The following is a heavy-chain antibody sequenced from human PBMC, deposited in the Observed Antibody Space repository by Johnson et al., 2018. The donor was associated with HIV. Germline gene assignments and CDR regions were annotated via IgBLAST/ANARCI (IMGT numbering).Heavy chain of an antibody. CDR2: ISFSDSTI. CDR1: GFIFSDYY. D-gene: IGHD1-26*01. Sequence: QMQLVESGGGLVKPGGSLRLSCVASGFIFSDYYMSWIRQAPGKGLEWVSYISFSDSTIYSADSVQGRFTISRDNAKNSLYLQMNSLRAEDTALYYCARVRERWELLLSDGSDIWGQGTVVTVSS. V-gene: IGHV3-11*04. CDR3: ARVRERWELLLSDGSDI. J-gene: IGHJ3*02.